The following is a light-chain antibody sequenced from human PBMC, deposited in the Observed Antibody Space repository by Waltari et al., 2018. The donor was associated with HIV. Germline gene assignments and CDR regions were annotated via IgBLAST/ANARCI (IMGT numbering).Light chain of an antibody. V-gene: IGLV10-54*04. J-gene: IGLJ3*02. Sequence: VSADLDLTAKLTCSGNENNVGYQGAAWLQHHQGHPPKLLTYRNDGRPSGVSDRFSASRSGDTASLIISGLQPEDEADYYCLAWDTAFSGWVFGSGTHLIV. CDR3: LAWDTAFSGWV. CDR2: RND. CDR1: ENNVGYQG.